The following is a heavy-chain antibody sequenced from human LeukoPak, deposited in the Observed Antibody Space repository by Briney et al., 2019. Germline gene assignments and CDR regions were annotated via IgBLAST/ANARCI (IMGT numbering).Heavy chain of an antibody. D-gene: IGHD3-3*01. Sequence: SETLSLTCAVYGGSFSGYYWSWIRQPPGKGLEWIGEINHSGSTNYNPSLKSRVTISVDTYKNQFSLKLSSVTAADTAVYYCARGRPKYYDFWSGSLNWFDPWGQGTLVTVSS. CDR1: GGSFSGYY. CDR3: ARGRPKYYDFWSGSLNWFDP. J-gene: IGHJ5*02. V-gene: IGHV4-34*01. CDR2: INHSGST.